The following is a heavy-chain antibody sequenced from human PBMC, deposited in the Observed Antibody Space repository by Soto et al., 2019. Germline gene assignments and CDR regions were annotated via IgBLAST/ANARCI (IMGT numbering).Heavy chain of an antibody. D-gene: IGHD2-21*02. CDR1: GFTFSSYA. J-gene: IGHJ4*02. V-gene: IGHV3-30-3*01. CDR2: ISYDGSNK. Sequence: QVQLVESGGGVVQPGRSLRLSCAASGFTFSSYAMHWVRQAPGKGLEWVAVISYDGSNKYYADSAKGRFTISRDNSKNTLYLQMNSLRAEDTAVYYCARGSGLVVVTAMWDYWGQGTLVTVSS. CDR3: ARGSGLVVVTAMWDY.